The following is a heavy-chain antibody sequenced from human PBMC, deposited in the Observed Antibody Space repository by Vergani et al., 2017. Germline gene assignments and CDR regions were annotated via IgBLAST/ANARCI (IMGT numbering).Heavy chain of an antibody. D-gene: IGHD4-11*01. V-gene: IGHV4-34*01. Sequence: QVQLQQWGGGLLKPSETLSLTCVVNGGSFTSYHWTWIRQSPGEGLEWVGDIDHTGRPDYNPYLKSRLTMSVDKSRNHFSPTLNSGTATDTAIYFCARVNTETNGHLYYYYYMDVLGQGTAVTVS. J-gene: IGHJ6*03. CDR3: ARVNTETNGHLYYYYYMDV. CDR1: GGSFTSYH. CDR2: IDHTGRP.